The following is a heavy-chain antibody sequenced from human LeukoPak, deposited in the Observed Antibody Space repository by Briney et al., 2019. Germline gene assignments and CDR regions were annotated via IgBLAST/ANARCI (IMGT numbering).Heavy chain of an antibody. D-gene: IGHD3/OR15-3a*01. J-gene: IGHJ4*02. V-gene: IGHV3-23*01. CDR3: AKRSNFWTGYLDY. CDR1: KFTFSNYA. CDR2: ISGSGGST. Sequence: GGSLRLSCTASKFTFSNYAMSWVRQAPGKGLEWVSVISGSGGSTYYADSVKGRFTISRDKPKDTLFLQMNSLRTEDTAVYYCAKRSNFWTGYLDYWGQGTLVTVSS.